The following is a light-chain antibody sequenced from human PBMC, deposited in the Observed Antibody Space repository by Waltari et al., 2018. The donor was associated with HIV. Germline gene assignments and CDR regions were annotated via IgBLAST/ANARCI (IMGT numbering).Light chain of an antibody. Sequence: SSGLTQPPSVSVSPGQTAKITCSGDGLSTQYVFWYQQKTGQPPVLVIYKDTWRPSNIPERFSGATSGTTVTLTISGVQAEDEADYFCHSEDNTGAAFFGGGTRLTVL. J-gene: IGLJ2*01. CDR2: KDT. V-gene: IGLV3-25*03. CDR1: GLSTQY. CDR3: HSEDNTGAAF.